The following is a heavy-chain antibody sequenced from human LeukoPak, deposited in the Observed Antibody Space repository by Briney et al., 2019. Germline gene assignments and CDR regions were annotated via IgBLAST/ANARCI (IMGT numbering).Heavy chain of an antibody. Sequence: GGSLRLSCAASGFTFSSSAMSWVRQAPGKGLEWVSAISGSGGSTFYADSVKGRFTTSRDNSKNTLYLQMNSLRAEDTAVYYCGRRAYSSGWYYFDYWGQGTLVTVSS. CDR1: GFTFSSSA. V-gene: IGHV3-23*01. D-gene: IGHD6-19*01. CDR2: ISGSGGST. CDR3: GRRAYSSGWYYFDY. J-gene: IGHJ4*02.